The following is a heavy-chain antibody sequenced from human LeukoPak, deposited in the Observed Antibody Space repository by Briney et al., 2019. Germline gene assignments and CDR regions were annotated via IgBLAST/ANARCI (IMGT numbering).Heavy chain of an antibody. CDR2: IYYSGNT. D-gene: IGHD6-13*01. Sequence: PSETLSLTCTVSGGSVSSGSYYWSWIRQPPGKGLEWIVYIYYSGNTNYNPSLKSRVTISVDTSKNQFSLKLTSVTAADTAVYYCARLSRIAAAGYDAFDIWGQGTMVTVSS. V-gene: IGHV4-61*01. J-gene: IGHJ3*02. CDR1: GGSVSSGSYY. CDR3: ARLSRIAAAGYDAFDI.